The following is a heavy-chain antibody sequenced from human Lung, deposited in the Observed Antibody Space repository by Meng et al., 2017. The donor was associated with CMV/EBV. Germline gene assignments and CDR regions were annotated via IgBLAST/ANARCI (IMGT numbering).Heavy chain of an antibody. CDR2: IYWDGDK. J-gene: IGHJ4*02. D-gene: IGHD3-22*01. Sequence: QITLKEAGPTLLKPTRTLTLTCTVSGFSFSTSGEGVGWIRQPPGKALEWLALIYWDGDKRYSPSLENRLVITKDTSRNLVVLAMTNMDPVDTATYYCARQSYYDDSGYYFDYWGQGTLVTVSS. CDR3: ARQSYYDDSGYYFDY. CDR1: GFSFSTSGEG. V-gene: IGHV2-5*02.